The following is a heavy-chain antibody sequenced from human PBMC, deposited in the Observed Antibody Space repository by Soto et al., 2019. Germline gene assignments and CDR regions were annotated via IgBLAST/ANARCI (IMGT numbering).Heavy chain of an antibody. CDR1: GGTFSSYA. V-gene: IGHV1-69*13. D-gene: IGHD6-13*01. CDR3: AREPRYSSSWYFDY. J-gene: IGHJ4*02. Sequence: GASVKVSCKASGGTFSSYAISWVRQAPGQGLEWMGGIIPIFGTANYAQKFQGRVTITADESTSTAYMELSSLRSEDTAVYYCAREPRYSSSWYFDYWGQGTLVTVSS. CDR2: IIPIFGTA.